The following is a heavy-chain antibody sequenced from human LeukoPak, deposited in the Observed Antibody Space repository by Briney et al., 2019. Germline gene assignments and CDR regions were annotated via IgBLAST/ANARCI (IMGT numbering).Heavy chain of an antibody. CDR3: ARGEAVADIRTVFDP. J-gene: IGHJ5*02. Sequence: SVKVSCKASGGTFSSYAISWVRQAPGQGLEWMGRIIPIFGTANYAQKFQGRVTITTDEPTSTAYMELSSLRSEDTAVYYCARGEAVADIRTVFDPWGQGTLVTVSS. CDR1: GGTFSSYA. D-gene: IGHD6-19*01. CDR2: IIPIFGTA. V-gene: IGHV1-69*05.